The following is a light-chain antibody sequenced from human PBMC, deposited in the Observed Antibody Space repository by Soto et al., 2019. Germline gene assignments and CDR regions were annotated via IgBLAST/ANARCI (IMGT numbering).Light chain of an antibody. CDR2: DNH. CDR3: GTWDASLSARV. J-gene: IGLJ3*02. CDR1: ASNIGHKS. Sequence: QSVLTQPPSISAAPGQNVSISCSGSASNIGHKSVSWYQHFPGAAPKVLIHDNHERPSGISDRFSGSKSGTSATLDISGLQTGDEADYYCGTWDASLSARVFGGGTKVTVL. V-gene: IGLV1-51*01.